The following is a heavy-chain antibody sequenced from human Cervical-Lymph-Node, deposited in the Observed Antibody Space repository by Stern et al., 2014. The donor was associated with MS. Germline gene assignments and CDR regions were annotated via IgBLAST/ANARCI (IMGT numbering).Heavy chain of an antibody. Sequence: EVQLGESGGDLVQPGGSLRLSCAASGFTFSSYWMQWVRQAPGKGLVWVSHINSDGSSTTYADSVKGRFTTSRDNAKNTLYLQMDDLRAEDTAVYFCVRDNYGTDYWGQGTLVTVSS. D-gene: IGHD3-16*01. CDR1: GFTFSSYW. CDR3: VRDNYGTDY. V-gene: IGHV3-74*03. CDR2: INSDGSST. J-gene: IGHJ4*02.